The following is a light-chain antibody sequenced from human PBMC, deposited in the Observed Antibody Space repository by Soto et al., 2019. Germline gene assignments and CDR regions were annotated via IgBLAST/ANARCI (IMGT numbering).Light chain of an antibody. Sequence: QSALTQPASVSGSPGQSITISCTGTSSDVGGYNYVSWYQQHPGKAPKLMIYEVSNRPSGVSNRFSGSKSGNTASLTISGLQAEDEADYYCSSYTSSSTLPYVFGTGTKGHRP. V-gene: IGLV2-14*01. CDR1: SSDVGGYNY. CDR2: EVS. CDR3: SSYTSSSTLPYV. J-gene: IGLJ1*01.